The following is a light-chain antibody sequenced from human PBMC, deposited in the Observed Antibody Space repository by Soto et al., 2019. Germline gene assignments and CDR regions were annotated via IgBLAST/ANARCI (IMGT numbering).Light chain of an antibody. Sequence: DIQMTQSPSTLSASVGDRVTITCRASQSISSWLAWYQQKPGKAPKVLIYKASNLESGVPSRFSGSGSETEFTLTISSLQPDDLATYYCQQYNSHPYTFGQGTKLEI. CDR2: KAS. CDR1: QSISSW. V-gene: IGKV1-5*03. J-gene: IGKJ2*01. CDR3: QQYNSHPYT.